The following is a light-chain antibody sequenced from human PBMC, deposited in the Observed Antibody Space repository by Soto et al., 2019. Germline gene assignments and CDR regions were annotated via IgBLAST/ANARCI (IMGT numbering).Light chain of an antibody. CDR2: KAS. J-gene: IGKJ2*01. CDR3: QEYKAFSRT. Sequence: DIQITQSPSTLSASVGARVTITCRASRSISNWLAWYQQKPGKAPKLLIYKASSLGSGVPSRFTGSGSGTEFTLTISSLQPDDFATYYCQEYKAFSRTFGQGTKLQIK. V-gene: IGKV1-5*03. CDR1: RSISNW.